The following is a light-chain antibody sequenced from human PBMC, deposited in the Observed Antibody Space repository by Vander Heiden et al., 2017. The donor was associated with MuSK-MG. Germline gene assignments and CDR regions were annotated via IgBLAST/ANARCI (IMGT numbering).Light chain of an antibody. J-gene: IGKJ4*01. CDR2: ASS. CDR3: QQSYSTPT. V-gene: IGKV1-39*01. CDR1: HSISSY. Sequence: EIKMTQTPSSLSASVGDRVTITCRASHSISSYLNLYQQQPGKAPKLLIYASSSLQSGVPSRFSGSGSGTDFTLTISRLQPEDFATYYCQQSYSTPTFGGGTKVEIK.